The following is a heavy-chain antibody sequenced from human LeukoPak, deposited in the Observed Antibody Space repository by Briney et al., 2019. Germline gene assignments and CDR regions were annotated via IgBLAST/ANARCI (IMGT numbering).Heavy chain of an antibody. J-gene: IGHJ4*02. CDR1: GYSFPTYW. CDR2: IYPGDSDT. CDR3: ARPLTILRGVVTSSDY. Sequence: GESLKISCKGSGYSFPTYWIAWVRQMPGKGLEWMGIIYPGDSDTRYSPSFQGQVTISADKSISTAYLQWSSLEASDTAMYYCARPLTILRGVVTSSDYWGQGTLVTVSS. D-gene: IGHD3-10*01. V-gene: IGHV5-51*01.